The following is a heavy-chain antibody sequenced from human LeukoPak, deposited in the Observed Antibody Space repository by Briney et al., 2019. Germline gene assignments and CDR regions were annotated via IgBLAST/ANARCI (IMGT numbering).Heavy chain of an antibody. CDR2: IYHSGST. Sequence: PSETLSLTCTVSGYSISSGYYWGWIRQPPGKGLEWIGSIYHSGSTYYNPSLKSRVTISVDMSKNQFSLKLSSVTAADTAVYYCARGALRYFGWFSDYWGQGTLVTVSS. CDR3: ARGALRYFGWFSDY. D-gene: IGHD3-9*01. V-gene: IGHV4-38-2*02. CDR1: GYSISSGYY. J-gene: IGHJ4*02.